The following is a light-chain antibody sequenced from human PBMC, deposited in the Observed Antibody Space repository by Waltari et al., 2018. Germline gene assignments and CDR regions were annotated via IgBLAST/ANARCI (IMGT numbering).Light chain of an antibody. Sequence: EIVLTQSPGTLSLSPGERATLSCRASQSVSSSYLAWYQQKPGQAPRLLIYGASSRATGIPDMFSGSGSGTDFTLTISRLEPEDFAVYYCQQYGSSPPPVTFGGGTKVEIK. CDR2: GAS. CDR1: QSVSSSY. J-gene: IGKJ4*01. CDR3: QQYGSSPPPVT. V-gene: IGKV3-20*01.